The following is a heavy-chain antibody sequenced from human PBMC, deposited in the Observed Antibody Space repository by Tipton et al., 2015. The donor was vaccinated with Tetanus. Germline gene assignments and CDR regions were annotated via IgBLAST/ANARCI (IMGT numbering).Heavy chain of an antibody. CDR3: AKRDQNVDVVGETEFFQD. CDR1: GFTFSIYA. J-gene: IGHJ1*01. D-gene: IGHD2-15*01. Sequence: RSLRLSCAASGFTFSIYAIHWVRQAPDKGLEWVAVISYDGSEKYYADSVKGRFTISRDNSKNTLYLQMNSLRLEDTAVYYCAKRDQNVDVVGETEFFQDWGQGTLVSVSP. CDR2: ISYDGSEK. V-gene: IGHV3-30*04.